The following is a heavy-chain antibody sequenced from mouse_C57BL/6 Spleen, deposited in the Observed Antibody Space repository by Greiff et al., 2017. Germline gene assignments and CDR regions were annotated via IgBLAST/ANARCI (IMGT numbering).Heavy chain of an antibody. V-gene: IGHV1-64*01. J-gene: IGHJ1*03. CDR1: GYTFTSYW. D-gene: IGHD2-4*01. CDR2: IHPNSGST. Sequence: VQLQQPGAELVKPGASVKLSCKASGYTFTSYWMHWVKQRPGQGLEWIGMIHPNSGSTNYNEKFKRKATLSVDKASSTAYMQLSSLTSEDSAVYDSARGDDYDWYFDVWGTGTTVTVSS. CDR3: ARGDDYDWYFDV.